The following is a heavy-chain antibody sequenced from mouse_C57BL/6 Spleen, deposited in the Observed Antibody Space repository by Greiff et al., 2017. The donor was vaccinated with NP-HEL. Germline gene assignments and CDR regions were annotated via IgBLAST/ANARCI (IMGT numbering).Heavy chain of an antibody. CDR2: IDPSDSYT. D-gene: IGHD2-5*01. CDR1: GYTFTSYW. J-gene: IGHJ4*01. CDR3: ARKDFSNYGSYAMAY. Sequence: QVQLQQPGAELVRPGTSVKLSCKASGYTFTSYWMHWVKQRPGQGLEWIGVIDPSDSYTNYNQKFKGKATLTVDTSSSTAYMQLSSLTSEDSAVYYCARKDFSNYGSYAMAYWGQGTSVTVSS. V-gene: IGHV1-59*01.